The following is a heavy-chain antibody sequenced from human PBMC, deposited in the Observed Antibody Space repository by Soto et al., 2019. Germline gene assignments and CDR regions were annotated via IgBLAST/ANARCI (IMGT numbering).Heavy chain of an antibody. D-gene: IGHD2-15*01. CDR1: GFTFSSYW. CDR3: ARSYCSGGSCYNFDY. V-gene: IGHV3-74*01. Sequence: GESLKISCAASGFTFSSYWMHWVRQAPGKGLVWVSRINSDGSSTSYADSVKGRFTISRDNAKNTLYLQMNSLRAEDTAVYYCARSYCSGGSCYNFDYWGQGTLVTVSS. CDR2: INSDGSST. J-gene: IGHJ4*02.